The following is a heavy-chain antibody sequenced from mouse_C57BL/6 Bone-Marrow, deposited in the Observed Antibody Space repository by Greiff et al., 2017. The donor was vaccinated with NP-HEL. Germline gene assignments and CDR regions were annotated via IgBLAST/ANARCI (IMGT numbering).Heavy chain of an antibody. D-gene: IGHD1-1*01. CDR1: GFSLTSYG. CDR3: ARRDYGMFAY. CDR2: IWSGGST. V-gene: IGHV2-2*01. J-gene: IGHJ3*01. Sequence: QVQLQQSGPGLVQPSQSLSITCTVSGFSLTSYGVHWVRQSPGKGLEWLGVIWSGGSTDYNAAFISRLSISKDNSKSQVFFKMNSLQADDTAIYYCARRDYGMFAYWGQGTLVTVSA.